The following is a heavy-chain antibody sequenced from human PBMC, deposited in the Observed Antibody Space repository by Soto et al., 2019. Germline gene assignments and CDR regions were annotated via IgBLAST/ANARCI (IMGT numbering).Heavy chain of an antibody. V-gene: IGHV4-34*01. Sequence: QVQLQQWGAGLLKPSETLSLTCAVYGGSFSGYYWSWIRQPPGKGLEWIGEINHSGSTNYNPSLKCLVNISVDTSKNLFSLKLSSVTAADTAVYYCARARTYCSGGSCYQVLAFDIWGQGTMVTVSS. D-gene: IGHD2-15*01. CDR3: ARARTYCSGGSCYQVLAFDI. CDR1: GGSFSGYY. J-gene: IGHJ3*02. CDR2: INHSGST.